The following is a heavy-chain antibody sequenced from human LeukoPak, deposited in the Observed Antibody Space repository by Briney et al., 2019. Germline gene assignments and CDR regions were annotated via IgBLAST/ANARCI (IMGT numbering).Heavy chain of an antibody. CDR3: ATGHLVGMDV. J-gene: IGHJ6*02. CDR1: VYTLTELS. D-gene: IGHD2-2*01. CDR2: FDPEDGET. V-gene: IGHV1-24*01. Sequence: ASVNVSCKVSVYTLTELSMHWERQAPGKGLEWMGGFDPEDGETIYAQKFQGRVTMTEDTSTDTAYMELSSLRSEDTAVYYCATGHLVGMDVWGQGTTVTVSS.